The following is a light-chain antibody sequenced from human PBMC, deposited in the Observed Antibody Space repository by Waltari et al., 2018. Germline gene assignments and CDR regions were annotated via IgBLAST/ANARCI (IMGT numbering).Light chain of an antibody. Sequence: EIVMTQSPATLSVSPGERATLSCRAGQRVKSNLAWYQQKPGQAPRHLIYGASPGTTGTPASFSGSGSGTEFTLTISSLQSEDFAVYYCEQYNNRPLTFGQGTKVEIK. CDR1: QRVKSN. V-gene: IGKV3-15*01. CDR3: EQYNNRPLT. CDR2: GAS. J-gene: IGKJ1*01.